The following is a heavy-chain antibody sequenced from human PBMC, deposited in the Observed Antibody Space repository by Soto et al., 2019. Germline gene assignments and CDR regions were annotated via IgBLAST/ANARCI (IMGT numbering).Heavy chain of an antibody. CDR1: GFTFSNYA. Sequence: PGGSLRLSCAASGFTFSNYAMSWVRQAPGKGLEWVSIISGSGGSTYYADSVKGRFTISRDNSKNTLYLQMNSLRAEDTAVYYCAKAAIVVVVAATRHFDYWGQGTLVTVSS. CDR2: ISGSGGST. V-gene: IGHV3-23*01. D-gene: IGHD2-15*01. J-gene: IGHJ4*02. CDR3: AKAAIVVVVAATRHFDY.